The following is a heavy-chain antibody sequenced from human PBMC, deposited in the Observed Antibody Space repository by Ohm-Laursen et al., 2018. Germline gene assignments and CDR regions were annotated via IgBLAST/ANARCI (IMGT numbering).Heavy chain of an antibody. Sequence: SLRLSCTASGFKLEEHGMHWVRQAPGKGLEWVSGMSWDSSVTAYVASVKGRFTISRDNSKNTLYLQMNSLRAEDTAVYYCAKGYYDSSGYYFQYYYYGMDVWGQGTTVTVSS. CDR1: GFKLEEHG. CDR2: MSWDSSVT. CDR3: AKGYYDSSGYYFQYYYYGMDV. V-gene: IGHV3-9*01. D-gene: IGHD3-22*01. J-gene: IGHJ6*02.